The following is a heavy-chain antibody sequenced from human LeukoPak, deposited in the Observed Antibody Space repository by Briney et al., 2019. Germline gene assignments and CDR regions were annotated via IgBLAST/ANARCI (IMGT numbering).Heavy chain of an antibody. CDR1: GYSINSAYY. V-gene: IGHV4-38-2*01. D-gene: IGHD3-10*01. Sequence: SETLSLTCAVSGYSINSAYYWGWIRQPPGKGLEWIASMYHSGITYYNSFLKSRATISVDTSKNQFSLKLNSVTAADTSVYYCARLTPGKNWLDPWGHGTLVTVSS. CDR2: MYHSGIT. CDR3: ARLTPGKNWLDP. J-gene: IGHJ5*02.